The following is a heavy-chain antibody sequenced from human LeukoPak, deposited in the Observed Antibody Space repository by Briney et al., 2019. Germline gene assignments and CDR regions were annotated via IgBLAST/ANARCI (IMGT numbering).Heavy chain of an antibody. CDR2: IYYSGST. CDR3: ARGSPWYYYYMDV. CDR1: GGSISSYY. Sequence: PSETLSLTCTVSGGSISSYYWSWIRQPPGKGLEWIGYIYYSGSTNYNPSLKSRVTISVDTSKNQFSLKLSSVTAADTAVYYCARGSPWYYYYMDVWGKGTTVTVSS. J-gene: IGHJ6*03. V-gene: IGHV4-59*12.